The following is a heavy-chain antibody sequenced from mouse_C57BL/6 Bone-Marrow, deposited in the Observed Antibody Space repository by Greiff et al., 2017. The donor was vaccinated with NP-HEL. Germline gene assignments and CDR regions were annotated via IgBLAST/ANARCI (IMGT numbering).Heavy chain of an antibody. V-gene: IGHV1-81*01. Sequence: VQLQQSGAELARPGASVKLSCKASGYTFTSYGISWVKQRTGQGLEWIGEIYPRSGNTYYNEKFKGKATLTADKSSSTAYMELRSLTSEDSAVYFCERWDGYYGWFAYWGQGTLVTVSA. D-gene: IGHD2-3*01. CDR1: GYTFTSYG. CDR3: ERWDGYYGWFAY. J-gene: IGHJ3*01. CDR2: IYPRSGNT.